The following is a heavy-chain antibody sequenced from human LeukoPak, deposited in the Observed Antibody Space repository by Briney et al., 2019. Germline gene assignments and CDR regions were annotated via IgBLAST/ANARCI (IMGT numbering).Heavy chain of an antibody. CDR1: GGSISSGDYY. V-gene: IGHV4-30-4*01. Sequence: SETLSLTCTVSGGSISSGDYYWSWIRQSPGKGLEWIGYIYYSGSTYYNPSVKSRVTISLDTSKNHFSLKLSSVTAADTAVYYCARDNIVVVPAAIEGYYYYYMDVWGKGTTVTVSS. CDR3: ARDNIVVVPAAIEGYYYYYMDV. D-gene: IGHD2-2*02. CDR2: IYYSGST. J-gene: IGHJ6*03.